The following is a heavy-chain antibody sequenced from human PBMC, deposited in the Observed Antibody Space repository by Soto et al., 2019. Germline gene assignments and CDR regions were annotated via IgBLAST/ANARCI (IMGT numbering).Heavy chain of an antibody. D-gene: IGHD6-19*01. CDR1: SSYA. CDR2: INAGNGNT. CDR3: ARDPGRWLVRYYYYGMDV. J-gene: IGHJ6*02. V-gene: IGHV1-3*01. Sequence: SSYARRWGRQAQGKRLEWMGWINAGNGNTKYSQKFQGRVTITRDTSASTAYMELSSLRSEDTAVYYCARDPGRWLVRYYYYGMDVWGQGTTVTVSS.